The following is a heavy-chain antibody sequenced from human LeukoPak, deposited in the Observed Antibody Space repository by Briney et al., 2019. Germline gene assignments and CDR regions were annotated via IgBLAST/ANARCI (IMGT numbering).Heavy chain of an antibody. CDR3: VRDWFGEFH. Sequence: PGGSLRLSCAASGFTFSSYGMHWVRQAPGKGLEWVAVISYDGSNKYYADSVKGRFTISRDNAKNTLYLQMNSLRAEDTAMYYCVRDWFGEFHWGQGTLVTVSS. J-gene: IGHJ4*02. CDR1: GFTFSSYG. V-gene: IGHV3-30*03. D-gene: IGHD3-10*01. CDR2: ISYDGSNK.